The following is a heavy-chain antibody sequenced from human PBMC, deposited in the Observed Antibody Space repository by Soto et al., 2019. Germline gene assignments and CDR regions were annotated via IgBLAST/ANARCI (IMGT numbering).Heavy chain of an antibody. J-gene: IGHJ6*02. V-gene: IGHV4-31*03. CDR2: FYNSGSV. D-gene: IGHD4-4*01. CDR1: GGSISSGGYY. Sequence: SETLSLTCTVSGGSISSGGYYWSWIRQHTGKGLEWVGYFYNSGSVFYNPSLTSRVTISVDTSKNQFSLKLISVTAADTAVYYCARGAVTNLYYYYDGMDVWGQGTTVTVSS. CDR3: ARGAVTNLYYYYDGMDV.